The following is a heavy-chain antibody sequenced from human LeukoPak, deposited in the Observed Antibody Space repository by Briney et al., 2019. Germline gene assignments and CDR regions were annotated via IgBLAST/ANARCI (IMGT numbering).Heavy chain of an antibody. CDR1: GGSISSGGYY. CDR3: ARRQSSSWSHFDY. D-gene: IGHD6-13*01. CDR2: IYHSGST. J-gene: IGHJ4*02. Sequence: SQTLSLTCTVSGGSISSGGYYWSWIRQPPGKGLEWIGYIYHSGSTYYNPSLKSRVTISVDRSKNQFSLKLSSVTAADTAVYYCARRQSSSWSHFDYWGQGTLVTVSS. V-gene: IGHV4-30-2*01.